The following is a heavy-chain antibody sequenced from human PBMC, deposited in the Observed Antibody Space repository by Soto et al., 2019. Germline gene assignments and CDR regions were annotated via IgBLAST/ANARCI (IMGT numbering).Heavy chain of an antibody. V-gene: IGHV4-31*03. CDR3: ARSALNKKAINWFDP. Sequence: LSLTCTFSGGSISSGGYYWSWIRQHPGKGLEWIGYIYYSGSTYYNPSLKSRVTISVDTSKNQFSLKLSSVTAADTAVYYCARSALNKKAINWFDPWGQGTLVTVSS. D-gene: IGHD5-18*01. CDR1: GGSISSGGYY. CDR2: IYYSGST. J-gene: IGHJ5*02.